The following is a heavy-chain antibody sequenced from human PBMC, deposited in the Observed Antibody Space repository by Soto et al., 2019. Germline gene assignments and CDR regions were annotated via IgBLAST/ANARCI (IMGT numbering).Heavy chain of an antibody. D-gene: IGHD3-10*01. Sequence: QVQLQESGPGLVKPSQTLSLTCTVSGGSISSGGYYWSWIRQHPGKGLEWIGYIYYSGSTYYNPSLKSRVTISVDTSKNQFSLKLSSVTAADTAVYYCARGSGWFGELFIWFDPWGQGTLVTVSS. CDR3: ARGSGWFGELFIWFDP. CDR1: GGSISSGGYY. J-gene: IGHJ5*02. CDR2: IYYSGST. V-gene: IGHV4-31*03.